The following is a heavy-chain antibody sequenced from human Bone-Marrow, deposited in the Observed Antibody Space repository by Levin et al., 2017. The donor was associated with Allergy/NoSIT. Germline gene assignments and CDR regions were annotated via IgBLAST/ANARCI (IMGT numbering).Heavy chain of an antibody. D-gene: IGHD3-22*01. J-gene: IGHJ4*02. Sequence: PGGSLRLSCAGSGFIFNSYVLHWVRQAPGKGLEWVALISNDGSSKYYADSVKGRFTISRDNSENTMYLQMDSLRVEDTAVYYCTSLTRIVVLNEHDFWGQGTLVTVTS. V-gene: IGHV3-30*03. CDR2: ISNDGSSK. CDR3: TSLTRIVVLNEHDF. CDR1: GFIFNSYV.